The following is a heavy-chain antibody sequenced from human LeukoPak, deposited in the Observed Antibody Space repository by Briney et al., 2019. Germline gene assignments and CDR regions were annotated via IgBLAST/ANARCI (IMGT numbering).Heavy chain of an antibody. CDR3: ARALYYSSGYFFFDY. V-gene: IGHV4-31*03. D-gene: IGHD3-22*01. CDR1: GGSISSRDHY. Sequence: PSETLSLTCSVSGGSISSRDHYWSWIRQHPGKGLEWIGYISYSGSTHYNPSLKSRVTISVDPSKNQFSLKLSSVTAADTAVYYCARALYYSSGYFFFDYWGQGILVTVSS. J-gene: IGHJ4*02. CDR2: ISYSGST.